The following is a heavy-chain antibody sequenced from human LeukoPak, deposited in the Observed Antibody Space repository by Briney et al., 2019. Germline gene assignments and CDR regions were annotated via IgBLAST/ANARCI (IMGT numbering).Heavy chain of an antibody. J-gene: IGHJ4*02. D-gene: IGHD3-22*01. V-gene: IGHV3-33*01. CDR2: IWPDGNRK. CDR3: ARGEYYYDSSGYPQY. Sequence: RRSLRLSCAAPEFTLTSYGMHWVRQAPGKGLEWVAVIWPDGNRKIYGDSVKGRFTISRDKSKNTLYLQMNSLRAEDTAVYYCARGEYYYDSSGYPQYWGQGTLVTVSS. CDR1: EFTLTSYG.